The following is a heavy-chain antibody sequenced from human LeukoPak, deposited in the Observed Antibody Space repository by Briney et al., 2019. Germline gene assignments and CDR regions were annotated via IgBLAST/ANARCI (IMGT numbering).Heavy chain of an antibody. J-gene: IGHJ6*04. CDR3: ARSSSSWLSHLYYYYGMDV. D-gene: IGHD6-13*01. Sequence: GGSLRLSCAASGFTFSDYYMSWVRQAPGKGLEWVSYISSSSSYTNYADSVKGRFTISRDNAKNSLYLQMNSLRAEDTAVYYCARSSSSWLSHLYYYYGMDVWGKGTTVTVSS. V-gene: IGHV3-11*06. CDR1: GFTFSDYY. CDR2: ISSSSSYT.